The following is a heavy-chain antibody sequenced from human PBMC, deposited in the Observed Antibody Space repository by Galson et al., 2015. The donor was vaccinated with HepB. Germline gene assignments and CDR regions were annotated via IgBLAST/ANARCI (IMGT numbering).Heavy chain of an antibody. Sequence: QSGAEVKKPGESLRISCKGSGYSFTSYWISWVRQMPGKGLEWMGRIDPSDSYTNYSPSFQGHVTISADKSISTAYLQWSSLKASDTAMYYCARQRDSGSYDGSYGYWGQGTLVTVSS. CDR2: IDPSDSYT. CDR3: ARQRDSGSYDGSYGY. CDR1: GYSFTSYW. D-gene: IGHD1-26*01. V-gene: IGHV5-10-1*01. J-gene: IGHJ4*02.